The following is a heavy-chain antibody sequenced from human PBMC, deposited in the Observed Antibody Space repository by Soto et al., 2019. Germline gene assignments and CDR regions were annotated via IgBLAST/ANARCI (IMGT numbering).Heavy chain of an antibody. V-gene: IGHV3-30*02. D-gene: IGHD3-9*01. Sequence: GGSLRLSCAASGFTFSAFSTYAVHWVRQAPGKGLEWVAVVLLDGSNEYYTESVKGRFTVSRDLSKNTMYLQMNSLRAEDTAVYYCVKGQNYDILTGYLSMPLDYWGQGTLVTVSS. CDR3: VKGQNYDILTGYLSMPLDY. CDR2: VLLDGSNE. CDR1: GFTFSAFSTYA. J-gene: IGHJ4*02.